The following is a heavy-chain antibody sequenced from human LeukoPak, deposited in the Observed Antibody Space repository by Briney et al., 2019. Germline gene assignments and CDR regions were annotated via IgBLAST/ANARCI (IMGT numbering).Heavy chain of an antibody. V-gene: IGHV4-34*01. CDR1: GGPFSGYF. Sequence: SETLSLTCAVSGGPFSGYFWSWIRQSSGKGLEWIGEIHNSGTTNYNPSLNSRVTISEDTSKNQFYLNLSSVTAADTAVYYCARRYYYMGSFPFDFWGRGTLVTVSS. CDR3: ARRYYYMGSFPFDF. D-gene: IGHD2/OR15-2a*01. J-gene: IGHJ4*02. CDR2: IHNSGTT.